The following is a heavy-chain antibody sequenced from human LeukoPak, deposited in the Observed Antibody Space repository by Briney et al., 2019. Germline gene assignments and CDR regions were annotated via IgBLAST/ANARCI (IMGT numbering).Heavy chain of an antibody. D-gene: IGHD2-21*02. V-gene: IGHV4-30-4*01. CDR2: IYYSGTT. J-gene: IGHJ3*01. Sequence: PSETLSLTCTFSGGSISSGHYYWSWIRQPPGKGLEWIGYIYYSGTTYYNPSLQSHVTISVDTSKNQFSLKLSSVTAADTAVYYCARHCGGDCYSKAFDVCGLGTMVTVSS. CDR1: GGSISSGHYY. CDR3: ARHCGGDCYSKAFDV.